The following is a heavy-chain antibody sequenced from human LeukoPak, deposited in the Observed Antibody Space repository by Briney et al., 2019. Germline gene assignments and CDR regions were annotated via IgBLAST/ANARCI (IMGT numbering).Heavy chain of an antibody. Sequence: GGSLRLSCAASGFTFSSYEMNWVRQAPGKGLEWVSYISSSGSTIYYADSVKGRFTISRDNAKNSLYLQMNSLRAEDTAVYYCASSPSSGWDLFDYWGQGTLVTVSS. V-gene: IGHV3-48*03. CDR3: ASSPSSGWDLFDY. D-gene: IGHD6-19*01. CDR1: GFTFSSYE. J-gene: IGHJ4*02. CDR2: ISSSGSTI.